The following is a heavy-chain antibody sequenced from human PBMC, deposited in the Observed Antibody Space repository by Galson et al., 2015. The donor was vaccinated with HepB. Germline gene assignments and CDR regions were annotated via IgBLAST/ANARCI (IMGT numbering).Heavy chain of an antibody. V-gene: IGHV3-7*03. D-gene: IGHD3-22*01. CDR1: GFTFSSYW. J-gene: IGHJ4*02. Sequence: SLRLSCAASGFTFSSYWMSWVRQAPGKGLEWVANIKQDGSEKYYVDSVKGRFTISRDNAKNSLYLQMNSLRTEDTAVYYCARELTGYYDSSGSCFDYWGQGTLVTVSS. CDR2: IKQDGSEK. CDR3: ARELTGYYDSSGSCFDY.